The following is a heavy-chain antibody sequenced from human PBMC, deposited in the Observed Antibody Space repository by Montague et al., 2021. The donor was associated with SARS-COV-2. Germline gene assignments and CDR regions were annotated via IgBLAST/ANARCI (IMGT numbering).Heavy chain of an antibody. Sequence: SETLSLTCTVSGGSISGCIYYWGWMRQPPGKGLDGIGSLCDTGSSYSNPSLKSRVTISMTTSNNQFFLKLTTVTAADTAVYYCARPGRGYCYGLDAFEVWGQGTMVTVSS. V-gene: IGHV4-39*01. J-gene: IGHJ3*01. D-gene: IGHD5-18*01. CDR1: GGSISGCIYY. CDR3: ARPGRGYCYGLDAFEV. CDR2: LCDTGSS.